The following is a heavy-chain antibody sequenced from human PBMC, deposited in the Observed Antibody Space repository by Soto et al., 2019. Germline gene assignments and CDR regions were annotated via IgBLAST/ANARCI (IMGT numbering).Heavy chain of an antibody. CDR1: GGSISSTNW. Sequence: SETLSLTCVVSGGSISSTNWWTWVRQTPGKGLEWIGYIYYSGSTYYNPSLKSRVTISVDTSKNQFSLKLSSVTAADTAVYYCARGVTLVRGVIHTPYFDYWGQGALVPVSS. V-gene: IGHV4-4*02. D-gene: IGHD3-10*01. CDR2: IYYSGST. CDR3: ARGVTLVRGVIHTPYFDY. J-gene: IGHJ4*02.